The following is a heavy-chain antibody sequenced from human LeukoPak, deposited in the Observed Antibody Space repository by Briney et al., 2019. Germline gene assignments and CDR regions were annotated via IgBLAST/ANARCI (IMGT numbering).Heavy chain of an antibody. Sequence: GGSLRLSCAASGFTFSSYAMSWVRQAPGKGLEWVSAISGSGGSTYYADSVKGRFTISRDNSKNTLYLQMNSLRAEDTAVYYCAKDRPTGYSYGYYFDYWGQGTLVTVSS. J-gene: IGHJ4*02. CDR3: AKDRPTGYSYGYYFDY. CDR2: ISGSGGST. CDR1: GFTFSSYA. V-gene: IGHV3-23*01. D-gene: IGHD5-18*01.